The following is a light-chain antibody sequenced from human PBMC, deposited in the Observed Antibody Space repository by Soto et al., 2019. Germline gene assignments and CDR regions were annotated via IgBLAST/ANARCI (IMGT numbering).Light chain of an antibody. CDR1: QSISSG. J-gene: IGKJ1*01. CDR3: QQYNRYSRT. V-gene: IGKV1-5*01. Sequence: DIQMTQSPSTLSASVGDRVTITCRASQSISSGLAWYQQKPGKAPKLLIYDASSLESGVPSRFSGSGSGTEFTLTIRSLQPDNFATYYCQQYNRYSRTFGQGTKVEIK. CDR2: DAS.